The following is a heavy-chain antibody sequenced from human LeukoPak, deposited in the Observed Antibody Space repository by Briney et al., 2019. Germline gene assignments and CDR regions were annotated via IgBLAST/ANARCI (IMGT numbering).Heavy chain of an antibody. CDR3: AKASYEDYYMDV. Sequence: PGGSLRLSCAASGFTFTGYWMSWVRQAPGKGLEWGANIKQSGSEKYYADSVKSRFTISRDNSKNTLYLQMNSLRAEDTAVYYCAKASYEDYYMDVWGKGTTVTVSS. CDR1: GFTFTGYW. V-gene: IGHV3-7*01. D-gene: IGHD5-12*01. CDR2: IKQSGSEK. J-gene: IGHJ6*03.